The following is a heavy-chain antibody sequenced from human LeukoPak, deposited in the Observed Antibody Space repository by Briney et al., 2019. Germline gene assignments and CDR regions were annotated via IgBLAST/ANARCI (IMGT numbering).Heavy chain of an antibody. CDR1: GFNVSSNY. CDR2: IYGDGTT. V-gene: IGHV3-53*04. D-gene: IGHD3-10*01. J-gene: IGHJ4*02. CDR3: ARDIIYLDY. Sequence: GGSLRLSCGASGFNVSSNYMTWVRQAPGKGLEWVSLIYGDGTTDYADSVKGRFHISRHNSKNTLYLQMNSLRAEDTAVYYCARDIIYLDYWGQGTLVTVSS.